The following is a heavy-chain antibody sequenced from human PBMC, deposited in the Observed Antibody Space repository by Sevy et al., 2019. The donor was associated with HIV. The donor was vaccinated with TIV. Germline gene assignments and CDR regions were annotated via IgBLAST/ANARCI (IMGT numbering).Heavy chain of an antibody. Sequence: LSLTCAASGFTFSTSTMNWVRQAPGKGLEWVSLISSSSSYIFYADSVNGRFTISRDNAKNSLFLQMNSLRVEDTAVYYCVRDGWNYWGQGTLVTVSS. CDR3: VRDGWNY. J-gene: IGHJ4*02. V-gene: IGHV3-21*04. D-gene: IGHD2-15*01. CDR1: GFTFSTST. CDR2: ISSSSSYI.